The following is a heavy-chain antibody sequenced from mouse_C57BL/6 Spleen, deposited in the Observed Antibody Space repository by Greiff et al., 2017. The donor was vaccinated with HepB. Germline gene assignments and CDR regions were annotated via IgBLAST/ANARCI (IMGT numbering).Heavy chain of an antibody. CDR2: IWSGGST. CDR3: AKGDYGSSYDYAMDY. Sequence: QVQLKQSGPGLVQPSQSLSITCTVSGFSLTSYGVHWVRQPPGKGLEWLGVIWSGGSTDYNAAFISRLSISKDNSKSQVFFKMNSLQADDTAIYYCAKGDYGSSYDYAMDYWGQGTSVTVSS. V-gene: IGHV2-4*01. CDR1: GFSLTSYG. D-gene: IGHD1-1*01. J-gene: IGHJ4*01.